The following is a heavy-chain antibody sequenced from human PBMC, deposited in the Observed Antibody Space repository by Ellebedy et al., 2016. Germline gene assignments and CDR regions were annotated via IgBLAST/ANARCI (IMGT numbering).Heavy chain of an antibody. D-gene: IGHD7-27*01. CDR1: GFTFSTYA. V-gene: IGHV3-23*01. CDR3: AKGGLGMGNYYYMDV. CDR2: ISNSGGYT. Sequence: GGSLRLXCAASGFTFSTYAMSWVRRAPGKGLEWVSAISNSGGYTYYADSVKGRFTISRDNSKNTLYLQMNSLRDEDTAIYYCAKGGLGMGNYYYMDVWGKGTTVTVSS. J-gene: IGHJ6*03.